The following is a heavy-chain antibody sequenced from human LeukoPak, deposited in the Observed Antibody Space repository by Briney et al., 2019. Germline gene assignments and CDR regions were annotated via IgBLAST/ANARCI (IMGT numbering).Heavy chain of an antibody. CDR1: GYTFTSYG. Sequence: ASVKVSCKASGYTFTSYGISWVRQAPGQGLEWMGWISAYNGNTNYAQKLLGRVTMTTDTSTSTAYMELRSLRSDDTAVHYCARAGHTAMDGPDYYYYGMDVWGQGTTVTVSS. CDR3: ARAGHTAMDGPDYYYYGMDV. V-gene: IGHV1-18*01. D-gene: IGHD5-18*01. J-gene: IGHJ6*02. CDR2: ISAYNGNT.